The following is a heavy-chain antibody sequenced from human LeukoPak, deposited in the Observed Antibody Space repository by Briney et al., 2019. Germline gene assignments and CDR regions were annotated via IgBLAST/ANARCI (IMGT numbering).Heavy chain of an antibody. V-gene: IGHV3-23*01. CDR3: AKGGRAIAAAGTGFDY. CDR2: ISGSGGST. Sequence: PGGSLRLSCAASGFTFSSYAMSWVRQAPGKGLEWVSAISGSGGSTYYADSVKGRFTISRDNSKNTLYLQMNSLRAEDTAVYYCAKGGRAIAAAGTGFDYWGQGTLVTVSS. J-gene: IGHJ4*02. CDR1: GFTFSSYA. D-gene: IGHD6-13*01.